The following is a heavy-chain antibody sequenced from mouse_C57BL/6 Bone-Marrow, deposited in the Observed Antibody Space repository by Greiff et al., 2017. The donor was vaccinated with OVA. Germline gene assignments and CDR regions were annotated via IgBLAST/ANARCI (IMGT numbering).Heavy chain of an antibody. J-gene: IGHJ3*01. V-gene: IGHV2-2*01. D-gene: IGHD1-1*01. CDR2: LWSGGST. CDR1: GFSLTSYG. CDR3: ARTGYGSSSFAY. Sequence: VKLMESGPGLVQPSQSLSITCTVSGFSLTSYGVHWVRQSPGKGLEWLGVLWSGGSTDYNAAFISRLSISKDNSKSKVFFKMNSLQADDTAIYYCARTGYGSSSFAYWGQGTLVTVSA.